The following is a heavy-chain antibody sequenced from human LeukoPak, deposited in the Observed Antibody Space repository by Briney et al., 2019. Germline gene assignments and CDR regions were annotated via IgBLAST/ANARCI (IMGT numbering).Heavy chain of an antibody. V-gene: IGHV3-74*01. CDR1: GFTFSGYW. J-gene: IGHJ5*02. D-gene: IGHD4-23*01. CDR2: VATGGTGP. CDR3: ARDMGPYGGSPGAS. Sequence: GGSLRLSCAASGFTFSGYWMHWVRQAPGKGLVWVSRVATGGTGPSYADSVKGRFTISRDNAKNTLYLQMNSLSAEDTAVYFCARDMGPYGGSPGASWGQGALVTVSS.